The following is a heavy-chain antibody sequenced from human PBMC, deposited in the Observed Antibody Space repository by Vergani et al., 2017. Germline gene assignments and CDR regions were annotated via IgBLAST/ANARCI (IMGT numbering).Heavy chain of an antibody. J-gene: IGHJ6*02. D-gene: IGHD2-15*01. CDR2: IYYSGST. Sequence: QVQLQQWGAGLLKPSETLSLTCAVSGGSISSGDYYWSWIRQPPGKGLEWIGYIYYSGSTYYNPSLKSRVTISVDTSKNQFSLKLSSVTAADTAVYYCARSIVVVVAATPLGMDVWGQGTTVTVSS. CDR3: ARSIVVVVAATPLGMDV. V-gene: IGHV4-30-4*01. CDR1: GGSISSGDYY.